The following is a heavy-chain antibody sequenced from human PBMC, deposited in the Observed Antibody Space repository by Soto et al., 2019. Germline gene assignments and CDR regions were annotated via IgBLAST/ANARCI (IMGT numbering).Heavy chain of an antibody. CDR3: ARESLLVDAAMAPFDY. CDR2: ISTSSSYT. CDR1: GFSFSDYY. Sequence: SCAASGFSFSDYYMSWIRQAPGKGLEWVSYISTSSSYTNYADSVKGRFTISRDNAKNSLYLQMNSLRAEDTAVYYCARESLLVDAAMAPFDYWGQGTLVTVSS. D-gene: IGHD5-18*01. J-gene: IGHJ4*02. V-gene: IGHV3-11*05.